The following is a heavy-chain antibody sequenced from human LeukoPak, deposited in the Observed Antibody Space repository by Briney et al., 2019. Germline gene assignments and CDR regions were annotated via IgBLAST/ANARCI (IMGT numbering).Heavy chain of an antibody. V-gene: IGHV3-23*01. CDR2: ISGSGGST. J-gene: IGHJ4*02. D-gene: IGHD2-21*02. CDR1: GFTFSRHS. Sequence: GGSLRLSCAASGFTFSRHSMNWVRQAPGKGLEWVSAISGSGGSTYYAGSVKGRFTISRDNSKNTLYLQMNSLRADDTAVYYCAKSHHVTAIDYWGQGTLVTVSS. CDR3: AKSHHVTAIDY.